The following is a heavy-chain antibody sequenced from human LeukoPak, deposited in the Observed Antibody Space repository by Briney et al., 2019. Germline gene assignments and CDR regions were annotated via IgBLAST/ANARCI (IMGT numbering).Heavy chain of an antibody. Sequence: PGGSLRLSCAASGFTFSSYAMSWVRQAPGKGLEWVSVITGSGGNTYYADSVKGRFTISKDNSKNTVYLQMSSLRAEDTAVYYCAKVGGRIAVAGNQDYWGQGTLVTVSS. J-gene: IGHJ4*02. CDR3: AKVGGRIAVAGNQDY. CDR1: GFTFSSYA. V-gene: IGHV3-23*01. D-gene: IGHD6-19*01. CDR2: ITGSGGNT.